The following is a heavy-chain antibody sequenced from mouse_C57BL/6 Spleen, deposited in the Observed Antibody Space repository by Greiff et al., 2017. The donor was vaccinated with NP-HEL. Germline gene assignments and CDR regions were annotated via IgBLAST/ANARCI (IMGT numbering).Heavy chain of an antibody. CDR2: IYPGSGST. V-gene: IGHV1-55*01. CDR1: GYTFTSYW. D-gene: IGHD1-1*01. J-gene: IGHJ4*01. CDR3: ARPFYYYGSSYDAMDY. Sequence: VQLQQPGAELVKPGASVKMSCKASGYTFTSYWITWVKQRPGHGLEWIGDIYPGSGSTNYNEKFKSKATLTVDTSSSTAYMQLSSLTSEDSAVYYCARPFYYYGSSYDAMDYWGQGTSVTVSS.